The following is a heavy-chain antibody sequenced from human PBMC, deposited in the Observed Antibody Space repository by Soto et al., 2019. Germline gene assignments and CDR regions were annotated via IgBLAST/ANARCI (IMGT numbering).Heavy chain of an antibody. CDR1: GGTFSSYA. D-gene: IGHD3-22*01. CDR3: ASGVVVTKTIDY. J-gene: IGHJ4*02. CDR2: IIPIFGTA. Sequence: RASVKVSCKASGGTFSSYAISWVRQAPGQGLEWMGGIIPIFGTANYAQKFQGRVTITADESTSTAYMELSGLRSEDTAVYYCASGVVVTKTIDYWGQGTLVTVSS. V-gene: IGHV1-69*13.